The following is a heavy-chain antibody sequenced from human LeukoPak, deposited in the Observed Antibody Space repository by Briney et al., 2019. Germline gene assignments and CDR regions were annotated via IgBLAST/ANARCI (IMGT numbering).Heavy chain of an antibody. D-gene: IGHD3-3*01. CDR2: ISYDGSNK. V-gene: IGHV3-30-3*01. Sequence: PGGSLRLSCAASGFTFSSYAMHWVRQAPGKGLEWVAVISYDGSNKYYADSVKGRFTISRDNSKNTLYLQMNSLRAEDTAVYYCARDVGFGVVITPHFDYWGQGTLVTVSS. CDR3: ARDVGFGVVITPHFDY. J-gene: IGHJ4*02. CDR1: GFTFSSYA.